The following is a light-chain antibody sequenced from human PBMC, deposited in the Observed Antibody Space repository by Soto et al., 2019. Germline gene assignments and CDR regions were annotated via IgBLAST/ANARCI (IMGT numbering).Light chain of an antibody. Sequence: QSVLTQPRSVSASPGQSVTISCTGTSSDVGRYDYVSWYQQHPGKAPKLIVYDVTERPSGVPDRFSGSKSGNTASLTISGLQAEDEADYSCCSYAGSYSYAFATGTKVTVL. J-gene: IGLJ1*01. CDR2: DVT. V-gene: IGLV2-11*01. CDR1: SSDVGRYDY. CDR3: CSYAGSYSYA.